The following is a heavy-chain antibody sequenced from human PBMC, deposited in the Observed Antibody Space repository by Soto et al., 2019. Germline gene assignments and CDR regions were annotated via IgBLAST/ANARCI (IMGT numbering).Heavy chain of an antibody. J-gene: IGHJ4*02. CDR1: GFTFSSYA. CDR3: ASLVVVAEHFDY. D-gene: IGHD2-15*01. Sequence: QVQLVESGGGVVQPGRSLRLSCAASGFTFSSYAMHWVRQAPGKGLEWVAVISYDGSNKYYADSVKGRFTISRDNSKNTLYLQMNSLRAEDTAVYYCASLVVVAEHFDYWGQGTLVTVSS. V-gene: IGHV3-30-3*01. CDR2: ISYDGSNK.